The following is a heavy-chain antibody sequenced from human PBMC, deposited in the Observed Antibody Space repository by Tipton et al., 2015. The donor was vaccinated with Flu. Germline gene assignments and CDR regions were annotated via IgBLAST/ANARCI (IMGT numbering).Heavy chain of an antibody. CDR1: GYTFTAYY. CDR2: INVNSGGT. V-gene: IGHV1-2*02. Sequence: QLVQSGAEVKKPGASVKVSCKSSGYTFTAYYIHWVRQAPGQGLEWMGWINVNSGGTHYAQKFQGRVTLTRDTSISTAYMELSRVRSDDTAVYYCARVPPFNNWNDESDYWGQGTLVTVSS. J-gene: IGHJ4*02. D-gene: IGHD1-20*01. CDR3: ARVPPFNNWNDESDY.